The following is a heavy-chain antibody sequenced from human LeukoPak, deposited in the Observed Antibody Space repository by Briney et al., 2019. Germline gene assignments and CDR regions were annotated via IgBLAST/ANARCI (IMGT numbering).Heavy chain of an antibody. CDR1: GGSISSYY. Sequence: SETLSLACTVSGGSISSYYWSWIRQPPGKGLEWIGYIYYSGSTYYNPSLKSRVTISVDTSKNQFSLKLSSVTAADTAVYYCARDRRYDSSGCTDAFDIWGQGTMVTVSS. D-gene: IGHD3-22*01. CDR2: IYYSGST. V-gene: IGHV4-59*12. J-gene: IGHJ3*02. CDR3: ARDRRYDSSGCTDAFDI.